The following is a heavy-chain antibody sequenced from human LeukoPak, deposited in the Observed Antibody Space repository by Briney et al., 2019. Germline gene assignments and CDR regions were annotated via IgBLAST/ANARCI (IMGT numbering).Heavy chain of an antibody. J-gene: IGHJ4*02. V-gene: IGHV1-69*13. CDR3: ARGPFSLRFPDY. Sequence: VASVKVSCKASGGTFSSYAISWARQAPGQGLEWMGGIIPIFGTANYAQKFQGRVTITADESTSTAYMELSSLRSEDTAVYYCARGPFSLRFPDYWGQGTLVTVSS. CDR1: GGTFSSYA. CDR2: IIPIFGTA. D-gene: IGHD3-3*01.